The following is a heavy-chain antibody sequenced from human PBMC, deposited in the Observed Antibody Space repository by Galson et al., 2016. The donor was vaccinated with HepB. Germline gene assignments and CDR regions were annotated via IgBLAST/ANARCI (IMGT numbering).Heavy chain of an antibody. Sequence: ETLSLTCAVYGESFSGYYWTWIRQPPGKGLEWLGDSNHSGGTNYNPSLKSRVTVSVDTSKNQFSLKLTSVTAADTAVYFCARGGKRDYFGLGHYYGRYYYYAVDVWGRGTTVTVSS. V-gene: IGHV4-34*01. CDR3: ARGGKRDYFGLGHYYGRYYYYAVDV. D-gene: IGHD3-10*01. CDR1: GESFSGYY. CDR2: SNHSGGT. J-gene: IGHJ6*02.